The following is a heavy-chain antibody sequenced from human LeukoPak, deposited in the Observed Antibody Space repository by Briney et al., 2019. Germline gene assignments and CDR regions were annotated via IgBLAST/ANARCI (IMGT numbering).Heavy chain of an antibody. J-gene: IGHJ4*02. Sequence: SGALSLTRPVSGGSISSYFWSWIRQPPGKGLEGVGYIYYSGSTNYKLSLKSRVIISVDTSKIQFSLKLSSVTAADTAVYYCARVPPPVYFVYWGQGTLVTVSS. CDR1: GGSISSYF. V-gene: IGHV4-59*01. CDR2: IYYSGST. CDR3: ARVPPPVYFVY.